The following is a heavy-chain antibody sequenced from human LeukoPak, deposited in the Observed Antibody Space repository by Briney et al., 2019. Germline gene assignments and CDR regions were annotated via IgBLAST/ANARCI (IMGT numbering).Heavy chain of an antibody. V-gene: IGHV1-69-2*01. CDR1: GYTFTDYY. J-gene: IGHJ4*02. D-gene: IGHD4-17*01. CDR2: VDPEDGET. Sequence: ASXKVSCKVSGYTFTDYYMHWVPQAPGKGLEWMGLVDPEDGETIYAEKFQGRVTITADTSTDTAYMELSSLRSEDTAVYYCANDYGDYGYDYWGQGTLVTVSS. CDR3: ANDYGDYGYDY.